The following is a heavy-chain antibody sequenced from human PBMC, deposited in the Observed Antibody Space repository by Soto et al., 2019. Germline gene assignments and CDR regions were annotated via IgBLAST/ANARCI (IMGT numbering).Heavy chain of an antibody. CDR2: ISSSSSTI. Sequence: GGSLRLSCAASGVTFSSYSMNWVRQAPGKGLEWVSYISSSSSTIYYADSVKGRFTISRDNAKNSLYLQMNSLRDEDTAVYYCARDREYDFWSGSQLGGMDVWGQGTTVTVSS. CDR3: ARDREYDFWSGSQLGGMDV. J-gene: IGHJ6*02. D-gene: IGHD3-3*01. V-gene: IGHV3-48*02. CDR1: GVTFSSYS.